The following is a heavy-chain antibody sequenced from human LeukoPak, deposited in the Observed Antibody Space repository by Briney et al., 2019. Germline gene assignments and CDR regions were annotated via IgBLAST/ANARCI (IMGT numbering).Heavy chain of an antibody. CDR2: DYCGGNT. D-gene: IGHD3-10*01. Sequence: SETLSLTCTVSGFSVTTDSYWWGWIRQPPGKGLEWIGYDYCGGNTNYDPSLKRRVTISVDTSKNQFSLTLTSVTAADTAVYFCARDHFGSLDSWGQGILVTVSS. V-gene: IGHV4-61*01. J-gene: IGHJ4*02. CDR1: GFSVTTDSYW. CDR3: ARDHFGSLDS.